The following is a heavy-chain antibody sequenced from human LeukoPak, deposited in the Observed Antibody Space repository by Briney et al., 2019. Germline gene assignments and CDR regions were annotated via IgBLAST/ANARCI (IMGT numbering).Heavy chain of an antibody. CDR3: AKDDALIRFND. Sequence: GRSLRLSCAASGFTFSSYAMHWVRQAPGKGLEWISGIIGSGGITYYADSVKGRFTISRDNSKNTLYLQIYSLRAGDTAVYYCAKDDALIRFNDWGQGTLVTVSS. J-gene: IGHJ4*02. CDR1: GFTFSSYA. CDR2: IIGSGGIT. D-gene: IGHD3-3*01. V-gene: IGHV3-23*01.